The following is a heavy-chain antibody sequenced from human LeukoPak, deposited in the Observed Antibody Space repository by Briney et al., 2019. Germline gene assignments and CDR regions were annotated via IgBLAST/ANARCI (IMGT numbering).Heavy chain of an antibody. D-gene: IGHD3-22*01. V-gene: IGHV4-39*01. CDR2: IYYRGST. J-gene: IGHJ3*02. CDR1: GRSMRSTTYH. CDR3: AAYDSSGLSAFDI. Sequence: SETLSLICSVSGRSMRSTTYHGGWIRRPPGKVLEWIGNIYYRGSTYYNPSLKSRVTISVDTSKNQFSLKLSSVTAADTAVYYCAAYDSSGLSAFDIWGQGTMVTVSS.